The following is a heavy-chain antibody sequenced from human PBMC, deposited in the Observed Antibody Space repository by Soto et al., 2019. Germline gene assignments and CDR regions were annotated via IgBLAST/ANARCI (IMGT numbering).Heavy chain of an antibody. Sequence: GASVKVSCKASGYTFTSYDINWVRQATGQGLEWMGWMNPNSGNTGYAQKFQGRVTMTRNTSISAAYMELSSLRSEDTAVYYCARGQAIFGVVPYYYGMDVCGQGTTVTVSS. CDR3: ARGQAIFGVVPYYYGMDV. CDR1: GYTFTSYD. V-gene: IGHV1-8*01. J-gene: IGHJ6*02. D-gene: IGHD3-3*01. CDR2: MNPNSGNT.